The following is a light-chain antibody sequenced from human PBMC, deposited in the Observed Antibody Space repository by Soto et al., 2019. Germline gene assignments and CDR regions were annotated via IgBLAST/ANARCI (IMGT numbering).Light chain of an antibody. CDR2: DAS. CDR1: QGISSA. J-gene: IGKJ5*01. V-gene: IGKV1-13*02. Sequence: AIQLTQSPSSLSASVGDRVTITCRASQGISSALAWYQQKTGKAPKLLIYDASSLESGVPSRFRGSGSGKDFTLTISSLQPEDFATYYCQQFNSYLLTFGQGTRLEIK. CDR3: QQFNSYLLT.